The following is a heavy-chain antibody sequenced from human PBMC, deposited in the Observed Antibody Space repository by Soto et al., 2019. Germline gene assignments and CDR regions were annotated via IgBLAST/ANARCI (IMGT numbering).Heavy chain of an antibody. V-gene: IGHV4-59*13. D-gene: IGHD3-3*01. CDR2: IYYSGST. CDR1: GGSISSYF. CDR3: ARSPGVLTPLDY. Sequence: PSETLSLTCTVSGGSISSYFWSWIRQPPGKGLEWVGYIYYSGSTNYNPSLKSRATISVDTSNNQVSLRLRSVTAADTAVYYCARSPGVLTPLDYWGQGALVTVSS. J-gene: IGHJ4*02.